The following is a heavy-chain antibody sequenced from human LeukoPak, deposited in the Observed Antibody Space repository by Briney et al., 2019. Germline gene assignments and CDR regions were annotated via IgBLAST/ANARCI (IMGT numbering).Heavy chain of an antibody. V-gene: IGHV3-48*01. J-gene: IGHJ6*02. D-gene: IGHD3-3*01. Sequence: GGSLRLSCAASGFTFSSYSMNWVRQAPGKGLEWVSYISSSSSTIYYADSVKGRFTISRDNAKNSLYLQMNSLRAEDTAVYYCARPLTIFGVVSNYYYYGMDVWGRGTTVTVSS. CDR1: GFTFSSYS. CDR3: ARPLTIFGVVSNYYYYGMDV. CDR2: ISSSSSTI.